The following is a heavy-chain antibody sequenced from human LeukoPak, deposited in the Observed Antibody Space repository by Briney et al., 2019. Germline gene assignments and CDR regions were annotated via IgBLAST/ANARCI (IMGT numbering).Heavy chain of an antibody. CDR3: AKGGCSGGSCYSDY. V-gene: IGHV3-74*01. D-gene: IGHD2-15*01. J-gene: IGHJ4*02. Sequence: GGSLRLSCAASGFSFSNYWMHWVRQAPGKGLVWVSRISSDGSDTIYADSVKGRFTMSRDNAKNTLYLQMNSLRAEDTAVYYCAKGGCSGGSCYSDYWGQGTLVTVSS. CDR1: GFSFSNYW. CDR2: ISSDGSDT.